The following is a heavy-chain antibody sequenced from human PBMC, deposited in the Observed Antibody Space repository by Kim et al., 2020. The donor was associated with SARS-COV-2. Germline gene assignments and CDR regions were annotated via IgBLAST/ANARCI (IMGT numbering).Heavy chain of an antibody. CDR3: AKDIASWTPGH. V-gene: IGHV3-33*06. J-gene: IGHJ4*02. CDR1: GFSFSSYG. D-gene: IGHD2-2*01. CDR2: IWSNGINK. Sequence: GGSLRLSCVASGFSFSSYGMHWARQAPGKGLEWVAVIWSNGINKNYVDSVKGRFTISRDTYMNTLYLEMNNLRVEDTALYYCAKDIASWTPGHWGQGTLVTVSS.